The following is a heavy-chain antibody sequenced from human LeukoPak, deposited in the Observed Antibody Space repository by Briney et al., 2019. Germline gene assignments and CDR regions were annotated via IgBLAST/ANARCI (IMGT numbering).Heavy chain of an antibody. V-gene: IGHV4-34*01. CDR3: ASRVSRQQLVLRAFDI. Sequence: SETLSLTCAVYGGSFSGYYWSWIRQPPGEGLEWIGEINHSGSTNYNPSLKSRVTISVDTSKNQFSLKLSSVTAADTAVYYCASRVSRQQLVLRAFDIWGQGTMVTVSS. J-gene: IGHJ3*02. CDR2: INHSGST. CDR1: GGSFSGYY. D-gene: IGHD6-13*01.